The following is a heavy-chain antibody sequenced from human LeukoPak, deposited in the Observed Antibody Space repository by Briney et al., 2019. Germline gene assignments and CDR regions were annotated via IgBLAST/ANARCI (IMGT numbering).Heavy chain of an antibody. Sequence: ASVKVSCKASGYTFTNYYMHWVRQAPGQGLEWMGIINPSGGITNYAQKFQGRVTMTRYTSTSTDYMELSSLRSEDTAVYYCARSYYYDSSGYYPPFFDYWGQGTLVTVSS. CDR2: INPSGGIT. D-gene: IGHD3-22*01. J-gene: IGHJ4*02. V-gene: IGHV1-46*01. CDR1: GYTFTNYY. CDR3: ARSYYYDSSGYYPPFFDY.